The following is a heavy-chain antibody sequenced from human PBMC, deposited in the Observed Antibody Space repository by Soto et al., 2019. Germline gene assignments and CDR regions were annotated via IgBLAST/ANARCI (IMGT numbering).Heavy chain of an antibody. CDR3: AREKRKVDSSSWSLNWFDP. V-gene: IGHV6-1*01. Sequence: SQTLSLTCAISGDSVSSNSAAWNWIRQSPSRGLEWLGRTYYRSKWYNDYAVSVKSRITINPDTSKNQFSLQLNSVTPEDTAVYYGAREKRKVDSSSWSLNWFDPWGKGSRVTVAS. J-gene: IGHJ5*02. CDR2: TYYRSKWYN. CDR1: GDSVSSNSAA. D-gene: IGHD6-13*01.